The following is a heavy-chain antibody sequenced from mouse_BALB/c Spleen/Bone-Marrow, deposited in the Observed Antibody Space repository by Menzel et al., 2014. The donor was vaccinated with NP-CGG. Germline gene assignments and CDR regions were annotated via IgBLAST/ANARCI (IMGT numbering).Heavy chain of an antibody. CDR1: GFSLTSYG. CDR2: IWAGGST. J-gene: IGHJ3*01. Sequence: QVQLQQSGPGLVAPSQSLSITCTVSGFSLTSYGIHWVRQPPGKGLEWLGVIWAGGSTNYNSALMSRLSISKDNSKSQVFLKMNSLQTDDTAMYYSARDGGDYGYRFAYWGQGTLVTVSA. CDR3: ARDGGDYGYRFAY. D-gene: IGHD1-2*01. V-gene: IGHV2-9*02.